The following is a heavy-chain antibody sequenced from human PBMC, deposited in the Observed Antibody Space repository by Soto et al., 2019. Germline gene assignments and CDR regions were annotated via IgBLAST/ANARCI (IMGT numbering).Heavy chain of an antibody. CDR2: ISAYNGNT. V-gene: IGHV1-18*01. D-gene: IGHD3-3*01. J-gene: IGHJ3*02. CDR3: ARDERDFWSGYYAFDI. CDR1: GYTFTSYG. Sequence: ASVKVSCKASGYTFTSYGISWVRQAPGQGLEWMGWISAYNGNTNYAQKLQGRVTMTTDTSTSTAYMELRSLRSDDTAVYYCARDERDFWSGYYAFDIWGQGTMVTVSS.